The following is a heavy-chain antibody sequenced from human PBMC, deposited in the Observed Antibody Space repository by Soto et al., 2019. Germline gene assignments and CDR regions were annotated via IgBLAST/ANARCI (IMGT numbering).Heavy chain of an antibody. CDR1: GFAFRTYG. Sequence: QVHLVESGGGVVQPGMSLRLSCAATGFAFRTYGMHWVRRAPGKGLEWLAVISYDGCNKNQADSVQGRFTISRDHSKSNPSLQMDSLRVEATAVYYCAREGGFNIQDDYYYYELDVWCQGTPVTVSS. V-gene: IGHV3-33*01. D-gene: IGHD3-22*01. J-gene: IGHJ6*02. CDR2: ISYDGCNK. CDR3: AREGGFNIQDDYYYYELDV.